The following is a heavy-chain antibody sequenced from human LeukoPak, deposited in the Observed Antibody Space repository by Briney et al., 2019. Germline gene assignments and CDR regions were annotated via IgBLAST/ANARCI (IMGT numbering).Heavy chain of an antibody. CDR1: GFSVSGYW. D-gene: IGHD6-13*01. Sequence: VGSLRLSCAVSGFSVSGYWMTWVRQAPGKGLEWVANIKQDGSEKNYVDSVKGRFTISRDNAENSLFLQMNSLRVEDTAVYYCAREWQGGIAAAGTRIEGDYWGQGTLVAVSS. CDR2: IKQDGSEK. V-gene: IGHV3-7*01. CDR3: AREWQGGIAAAGTRIEGDY. J-gene: IGHJ4*02.